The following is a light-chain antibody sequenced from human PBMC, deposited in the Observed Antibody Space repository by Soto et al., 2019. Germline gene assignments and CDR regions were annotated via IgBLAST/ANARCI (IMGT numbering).Light chain of an antibody. CDR1: SSDVGGYNF. J-gene: IGLJ2*01. Sequence: QSALTQPPSASGSPGQSVTISCTGTSSDVGGYNFVSWYQQHPGKAPKLMIYEVSERPSGVPDRFSGSKSGNTASLTVSGLRAEDEADYYCSSYAVSNLVVFGGGTQLTVL. CDR3: SSYAVSNLVV. CDR2: EVS. V-gene: IGLV2-8*01.